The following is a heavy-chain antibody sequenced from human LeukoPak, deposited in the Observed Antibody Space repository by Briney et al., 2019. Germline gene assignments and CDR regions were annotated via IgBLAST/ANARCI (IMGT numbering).Heavy chain of an antibody. CDR1: GFTFSSYE. Sequence: AGGSLRLSCAASGFTFSSYEMNWVRQAPGKGLEWVSYISSSGSTIYYADSEKGRFTISRDNARNSLYLQMNSLRAEDTAVYYCARAPKYCGGDCYYNYWGQGTLVTVSS. CDR2: ISSSGSTI. J-gene: IGHJ4*02. V-gene: IGHV3-48*03. CDR3: ARAPKYCGGDCYYNY. D-gene: IGHD2-21*02.